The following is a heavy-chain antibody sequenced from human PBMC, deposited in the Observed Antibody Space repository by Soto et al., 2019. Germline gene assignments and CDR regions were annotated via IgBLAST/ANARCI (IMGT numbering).Heavy chain of an antibody. Sequence: QVQLVQSGAEVKKPGASVKVSCKASGYTFTSYGISWVRQAPGQGLEWMGWISAYNGNTNYAQKLQGRVTMTTDTSTSTAYRELRSLRSDDTAVYYCARDLGSSWYFYYYGMDVWGQGTTVTVSS. V-gene: IGHV1-18*01. CDR3: ARDLGSSWYFYYYGMDV. D-gene: IGHD6-13*01. J-gene: IGHJ6*02. CDR1: GYTFTSYG. CDR2: ISAYNGNT.